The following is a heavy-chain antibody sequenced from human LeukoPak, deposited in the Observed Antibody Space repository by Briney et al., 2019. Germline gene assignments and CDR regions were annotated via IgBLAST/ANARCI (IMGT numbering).Heavy chain of an antibody. D-gene: IGHD1-26*01. CDR2: INHSGST. Sequence: SETLSLTCAVYGGSFSGYYWSSIRQPPGKGLEWIGEINHSGSTNYNPSLKSRVTISVDTSKNQFSLKLSSVTAADTAVYYCARGQYGRSIDYWGQGTLVTVSS. CDR3: ARGQYGRSIDY. V-gene: IGHV4-34*01. J-gene: IGHJ4*02. CDR1: GGSFSGYY.